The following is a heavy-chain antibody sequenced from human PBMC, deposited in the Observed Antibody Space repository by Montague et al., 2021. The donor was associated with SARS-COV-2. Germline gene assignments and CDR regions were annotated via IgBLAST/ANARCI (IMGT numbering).Heavy chain of an antibody. CDR3: AIEVGAMVYYYGMDV. CDR1: GGSISSSSYY. Sequence: SETLSLTCTVSGGSISSSSYYWGWIRQPPGKGLEWIGSIYYSGSTCYNPSLKSRVTISVDTSKNQFSLKLSSVTAADTAVYYCAIEVGAMVYYYGMDVWGQGTTVTVSS. CDR2: IYYSGST. V-gene: IGHV4-39*01. D-gene: IGHD1-26*01. J-gene: IGHJ6*02.